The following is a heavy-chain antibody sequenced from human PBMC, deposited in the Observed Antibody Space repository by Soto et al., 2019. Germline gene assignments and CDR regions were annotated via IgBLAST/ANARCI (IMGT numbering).Heavy chain of an antibody. D-gene: IGHD1-26*01. CDR1: GYTFTGYY. Sequence: QVQRVQSGAEVKKSGASVKVSCKASGYTFTGYYIHWVRQAPGQGPEWMGEISPNSGGTKYAQRFQGRVTMTRDTSITTVYMELSNLSPDDTAVYYCGKGRSGDVGVFYWGQGTLVTVYS. J-gene: IGHJ4*02. V-gene: IGHV1-2*02. CDR3: GKGRSGDVGVFY. CDR2: ISPNSGGT.